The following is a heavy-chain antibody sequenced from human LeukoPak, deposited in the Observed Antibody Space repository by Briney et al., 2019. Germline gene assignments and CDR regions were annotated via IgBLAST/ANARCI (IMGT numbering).Heavy chain of an antibody. D-gene: IGHD4-11*01. CDR2: ISPHTGIT. Sequence: ASVNVSCTASGFSLTSYGVSWMRQAPGQGLEWMGWISPHTGITHYAEKFEDRVTMTIDTSTTTAYMELRSLRYADTAVYYCARDSDYSGNGNGDWFDPWGQGTVITVSS. CDR3: ARDSDYSGNGNGDWFDP. V-gene: IGHV1-18*04. J-gene: IGHJ5*02. CDR1: GFSLTSYG.